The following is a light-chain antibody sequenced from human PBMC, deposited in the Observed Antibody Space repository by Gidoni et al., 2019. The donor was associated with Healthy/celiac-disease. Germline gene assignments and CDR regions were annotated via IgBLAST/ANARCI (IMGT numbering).Light chain of an antibody. CDR1: QSVSSN. V-gene: IGKV3-15*01. J-gene: IGKJ1*01. CDR2: GAS. Sequence: EIVIPQSPATLSVSPGERATLSCRASQSVSSNLAWYQQKPGQAPRLLIYGASTRATGIPARFSGSGSGTEFTLTISSLQSEDFAVYYCQQYNNWSWTFGQGTKVEIK. CDR3: QQYNNWSWT.